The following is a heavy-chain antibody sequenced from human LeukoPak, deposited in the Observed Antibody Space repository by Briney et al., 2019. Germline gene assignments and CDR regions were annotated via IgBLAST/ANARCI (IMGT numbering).Heavy chain of an antibody. CDR3: ARIPPDYYDSSGSDY. D-gene: IGHD3-22*01. J-gene: IGHJ4*02. V-gene: IGHV4-59*01. CDR1: GGSISSYY. CDR2: IYYSGST. Sequence: SETLSLTCTVSGGSISSYYWSWIRQPPGKGLEWIGYIYYSGSTNYNPSLKSRVTISVDTSKNQFSLKLSSVTAADTAVYYCARIPPDYYDSSGSDYWGQGTLVTVSS.